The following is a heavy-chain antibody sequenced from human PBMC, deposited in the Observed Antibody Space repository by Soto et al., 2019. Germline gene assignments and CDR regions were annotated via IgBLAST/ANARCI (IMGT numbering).Heavy chain of an antibody. Sequence: GGSLRLSCAASGFTFGDYYMSWIRQAPGKGLEWVSYISSSGSSTYYVDSVRGRFTISRDNARNTLYLQMDSLRAEDTAVYYCAKAGGIAVPGSHLDQWGQGNLVTVSS. CDR2: ISSSGSST. D-gene: IGHD6-19*01. V-gene: IGHV3-11*01. CDR3: AKAGGIAVPGSHLDQ. J-gene: IGHJ4*02. CDR1: GFTFGDYY.